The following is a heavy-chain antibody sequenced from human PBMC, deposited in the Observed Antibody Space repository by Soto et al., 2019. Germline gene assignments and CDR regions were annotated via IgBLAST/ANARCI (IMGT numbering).Heavy chain of an antibody. J-gene: IGHJ3*01. D-gene: IGHD5-18*01. V-gene: IGHV1-18*01. CDR3: ARERYSSGFDPFDF. CDR1: GYNFRNFG. Sequence: QVQLEQSGDAVKKPGASVKVSCKASGYNFRNFGITWVRQASGLGLEWLGWISGYNGRTSSARNFRDRVVLTTDTATNTADMELRSLTSDDTAIYYCARERYSSGFDPFDFWGQGTKVTVSS. CDR2: ISGYNGRT.